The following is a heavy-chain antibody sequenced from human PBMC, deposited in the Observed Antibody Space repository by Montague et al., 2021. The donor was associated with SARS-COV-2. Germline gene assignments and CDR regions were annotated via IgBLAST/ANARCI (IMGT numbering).Heavy chain of an antibody. CDR3: ASEDAGDWYFDL. V-gene: IGHV4-39*01. D-gene: IGHD1-1*01. J-gene: IGHJ2*01. CDR1: GGSISSSSYY. Sequence: SETLSLTCTVSGGSISSSSYYWGWIRQPPGKGPEWIGSIYYSGTTFYNPSLRSRVTMSVDTSKNQFSLKLSSVTAADTAVFYCASEDAGDWYFDLWGRGTLVTASS. CDR2: IYYSGTT.